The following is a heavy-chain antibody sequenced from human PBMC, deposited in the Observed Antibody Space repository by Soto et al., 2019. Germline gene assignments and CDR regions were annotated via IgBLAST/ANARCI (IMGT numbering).Heavy chain of an antibody. D-gene: IGHD2-2*01. V-gene: IGHV1-18*01. CDR3: ARETIVVVPAAPAYYYYMDV. CDR1: GYTFTSYG. J-gene: IGHJ6*03. CDR2: ISAYNGNT. Sequence: QVQLVQSGAEVKKPGASVKVSCKASGYTFTSYGISWVRQAPGQGLEWMGWISAYNGNTNYTQKLQDRVTMTTDTSTSTAYMELRSLRSDDTAVYYCARETIVVVPAAPAYYYYMDVWGKGTTVTVSS.